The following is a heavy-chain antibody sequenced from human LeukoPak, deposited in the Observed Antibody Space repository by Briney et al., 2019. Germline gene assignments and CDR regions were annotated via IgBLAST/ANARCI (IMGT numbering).Heavy chain of an antibody. Sequence: GGSLRLSCAASGFTFSSYAMSWVRQAPGKRLEWVSAISGSGGSTYYADSVKGRFTISRDNSKNTLYLQMNSLRAEDTAVYYCAKDTEHYYDSSGYSLDPWGQGTLVTVSS. D-gene: IGHD3-22*01. J-gene: IGHJ5*02. CDR2: ISGSGGST. CDR3: AKDTEHYYDSSGYSLDP. V-gene: IGHV3-23*01. CDR1: GFTFSSYA.